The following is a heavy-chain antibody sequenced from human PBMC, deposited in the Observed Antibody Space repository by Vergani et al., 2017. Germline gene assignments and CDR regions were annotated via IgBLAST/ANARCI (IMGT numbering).Heavy chain of an antibody. CDR1: GFTFSSSG. D-gene: IGHD1-14*01. CDR3: ARDLRLLYNRFDP. V-gene: IGHV3-33*01. J-gene: IGHJ5*02. Sequence: QVQLVESGGGVVQPGRSLILSCAASGFTFSSSGKPWVRQAPGKGLEWVAIIWYDESNKYYADSVKGRFTISRDNSKSKMYLQMNSLRDEDTGVYYCARDLRLLYNRFDPWGQGTLVTVSS. CDR2: IWYDESNK.